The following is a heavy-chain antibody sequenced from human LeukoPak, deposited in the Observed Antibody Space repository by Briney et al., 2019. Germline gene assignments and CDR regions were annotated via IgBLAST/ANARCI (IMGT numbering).Heavy chain of an antibody. CDR1: GGSVSSTTYY. D-gene: IGHD6-13*01. CDR2: INYSGST. Sequence: SETLSLTCTVSGGSVSSTTYYWSWIRQPPGKGLEWIASINYSGSTYYNPSLKSRVTISVDTSKNQFSLKLSSVTAADTAVYYCARRPKGIAAAGTNFDYWGQGTLVTVSS. J-gene: IGHJ4*02. CDR3: ARRPKGIAAAGTNFDY. V-gene: IGHV4-39*07.